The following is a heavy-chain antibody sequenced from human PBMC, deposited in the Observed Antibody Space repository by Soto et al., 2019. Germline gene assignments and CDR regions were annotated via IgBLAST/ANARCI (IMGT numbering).Heavy chain of an antibody. CDR1: GYTLXELS. Sequence: ASVKVSCKVSGYTLXELSMHWARQAPGKGLEWMGGFDPEDGETIYAQKFQGRITMTRNTSISTAYMELSNLRFEDTAVYYCARIGPRSLDPWGQGTLVTVSS. CDR2: FDPEDGET. CDR3: ARIGPRSLDP. J-gene: IGHJ5*02. V-gene: IGHV1-24*01.